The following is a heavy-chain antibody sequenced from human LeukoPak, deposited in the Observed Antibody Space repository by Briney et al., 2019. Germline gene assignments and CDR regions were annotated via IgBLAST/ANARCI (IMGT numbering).Heavy chain of an antibody. V-gene: IGHV1-18*01. CDR3: ARGGYSYGRPLDY. D-gene: IGHD5-18*01. Sequence: VASVKVSCKASGYTFTSYDINWVRQATGQGLEWMGWISAYNGNTNYAQSLQGRVTMTTDTSTSTAYMELRSLRSDDAAVYYCARGGYSYGRPLDYWGQGTLVTVSS. CDR1: GYTFTSYD. CDR2: ISAYNGNT. J-gene: IGHJ4*02.